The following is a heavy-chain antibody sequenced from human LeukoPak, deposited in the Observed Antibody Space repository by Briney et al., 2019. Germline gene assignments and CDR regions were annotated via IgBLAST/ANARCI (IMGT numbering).Heavy chain of an antibody. CDR1: GFTFNTYA. J-gene: IGHJ4*02. V-gene: IGHV3-23*01. Sequence: PGGSLSLSCAASGFTFNTYAMTWVRQAQGQGLEWMSVISVSGGNTYYADSVKGRFTIFRDNSKNTLYLQMNSLRAEDTAVYFCARYSVVITSKNSYFDYWGQGTLVTVSS. CDR3: ARYSVVITSKNSYFDY. CDR2: ISVSGGNT. D-gene: IGHD1-26*01.